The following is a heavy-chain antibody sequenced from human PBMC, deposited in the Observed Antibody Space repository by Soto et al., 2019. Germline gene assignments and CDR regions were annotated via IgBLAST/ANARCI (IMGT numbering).Heavy chain of an antibody. Sequence: GGSLRLSCAGSGFTFGTYSMNWVRQAAGKGLEWIAYISYDSDTIQYADSVKGRFAISRDNAKNSLYLQMNSLRDEDTAVYYCARLYYDYVWGQGTTVTVSS. CDR2: ISYDSDTI. CDR3: ARLYYDYV. V-gene: IGHV3-48*02. D-gene: IGHD3-3*01. J-gene: IGHJ6*02. CDR1: GFTFGTYS.